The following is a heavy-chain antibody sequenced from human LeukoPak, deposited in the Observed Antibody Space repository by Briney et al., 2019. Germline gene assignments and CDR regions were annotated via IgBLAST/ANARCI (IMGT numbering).Heavy chain of an antibody. D-gene: IGHD2-15*01. J-gene: IGHJ4*02. V-gene: IGHV4-4*07. Sequence: SETLSLTCTVSGGSISSYYWNWIRQPAGKGLEWIGRIHTSGSTNYNPSLKSRVTMSVDTSKNKFSLRLSSVTAADTAVYYCARVICSGGSCRFDYWGQGTLVTVSS. CDR1: GGSISSYY. CDR3: ARVICSGGSCRFDY. CDR2: IHTSGST.